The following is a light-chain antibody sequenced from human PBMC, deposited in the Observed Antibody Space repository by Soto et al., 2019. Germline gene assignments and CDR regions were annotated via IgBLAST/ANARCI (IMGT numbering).Light chain of an antibody. V-gene: IGKV3-11*01. CDR2: DAS. CDR3: QQRSKWPPFT. Sequence: EIVLTQSPATLSLSPGERATLSCRASESVSSYLAWYQQKPGQAPRLLIYDASNRATGIPARFSGSGSGTDFTLTISSLEPEDFAVYYCQQRSKWPPFTFGTGTKVDIK. J-gene: IGKJ3*01. CDR1: ESVSSY.